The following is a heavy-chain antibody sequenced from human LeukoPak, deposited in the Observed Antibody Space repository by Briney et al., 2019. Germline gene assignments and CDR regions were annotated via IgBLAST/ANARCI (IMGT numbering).Heavy chain of an antibody. J-gene: IGHJ6*03. CDR3: ARDNGDYRSIYYYMDV. D-gene: IGHD4-11*01. CDR1: GGSINSGGSY. V-gene: IGHV4-31*03. Sequence: SETLSLTCTVSGGSINSGGSYWSWIRQHPGKGLEWIGCFYYSWSSYYKPSLKSRVTLSLDTSKNQFSLKLSSVTAADTAVYYCARDNGDYRSIYYYMDVWGKGTTVTVSS. CDR2: FYYSWSS.